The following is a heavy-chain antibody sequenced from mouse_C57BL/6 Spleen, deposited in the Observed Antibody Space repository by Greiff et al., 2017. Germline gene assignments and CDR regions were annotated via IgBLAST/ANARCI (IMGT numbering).Heavy chain of an antibody. CDR2: ILPGSGST. CDR3: ARSDTCYGNSRFAY. D-gene: IGHD2-10*01. J-gene: IGHJ3*01. CDR1: GYTFTGYW. V-gene: IGHV1-9*01. Sequence: QVQLQQSGAELMKPGASVKLSCKATGYTFTGYWIEWVKQRPGHGLEWIGEILPGSGSTNYNEKFKGKATFTADAASNTAYMKLSSLTTEDSAIYYGARSDTCYGNSRFAYWGQGTLVTVSA.